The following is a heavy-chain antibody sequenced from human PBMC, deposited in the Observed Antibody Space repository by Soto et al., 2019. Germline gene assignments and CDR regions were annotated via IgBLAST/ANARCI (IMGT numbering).Heavy chain of an antibody. CDR2: IYPGDSDT. V-gene: IGHV5-51*01. CDR3: ARFDSSGSEALYYYYGMDV. Sequence: GESLKISCKGSGYSFTSYWIGWVRQMPGKGLEWMGIIYPGDSDTRYSPSFQGQVTISADKSTSTAYMELSSLRSEDTAVYYCARFDSSGSEALYYYYGMDVWGQGTTVTVSS. D-gene: IGHD3-22*01. J-gene: IGHJ6*02. CDR1: GYSFTSYW.